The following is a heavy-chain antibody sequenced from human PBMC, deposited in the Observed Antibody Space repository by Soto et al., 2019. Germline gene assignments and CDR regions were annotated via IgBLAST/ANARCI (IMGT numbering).Heavy chain of an antibody. D-gene: IGHD2-2*01. CDR3: ARPYCSSVNCYSPPDY. J-gene: IGHJ4*02. CDR2: ISVDGSIT. CDR1: GLTLSNYW. Sequence: PGGSLRLSCTASGLTLSNYWVNWVRQAPGKGLVWVSHISVDGSITSYADSVKGRFTISRDNAKNTVYLQMNSLRAEDTAVYYCARPYCSSVNCYSPPDYWGQGTLVTVSS. V-gene: IGHV3-74*01.